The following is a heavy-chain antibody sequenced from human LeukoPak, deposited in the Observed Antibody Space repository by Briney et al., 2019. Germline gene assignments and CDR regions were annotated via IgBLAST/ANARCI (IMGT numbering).Heavy chain of an antibody. CDR1: GFTFSSYG. V-gene: IGHV3-33*01. J-gene: IGHJ5*02. D-gene: IGHD2-2*01. CDR3: ARDPTLYCSSTSCYEDGGWFDP. CDR2: IWYDGSNK. Sequence: GGSLRLSCAASGFTFSSYGMHWVRQAPGRGLEWMAVIWYDGSNKYYADSVKGRFTISRDNSKNTLYLQMNSLRAEDTAVYYCARDPTLYCSSTSCYEDGGWFDPWGQGTLVTVSS.